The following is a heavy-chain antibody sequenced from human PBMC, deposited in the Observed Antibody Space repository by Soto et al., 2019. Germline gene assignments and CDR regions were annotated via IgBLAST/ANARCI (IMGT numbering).Heavy chain of an antibody. V-gene: IGHV3-21*01. J-gene: IGHJ4*02. CDR3: AKLVDKSLDDY. Sequence: PGGSLRLSCAASGFTFSGYTMNWVRQAPGKGLEWVSSITSGSSYIYYADSVKGRFSVSRDNSKNTLFLHMNSLRAEDTAVYFCAKLVDKSLDDYWGQGALVTVSS. D-gene: IGHD3-16*01. CDR2: ITSGSSYI. CDR1: GFTFSGYT.